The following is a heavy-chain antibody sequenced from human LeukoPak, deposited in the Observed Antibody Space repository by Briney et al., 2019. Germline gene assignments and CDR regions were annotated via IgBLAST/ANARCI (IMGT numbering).Heavy chain of an antibody. J-gene: IGHJ4*02. Sequence: ASVTVSCKTSGYTFTGYYMHWVRQAPGQGLEWMGSVDPNTGDTNYPQNFQGRVTMTRDTSISTAYMELSSLRYDDTAVYYCARGGWGSSPYFDYWGQGTLVTVSS. D-gene: IGHD6-6*01. V-gene: IGHV1-2*02. CDR3: ARGGWGSSPYFDY. CDR1: GYTFTGYY. CDR2: VDPNTGDT.